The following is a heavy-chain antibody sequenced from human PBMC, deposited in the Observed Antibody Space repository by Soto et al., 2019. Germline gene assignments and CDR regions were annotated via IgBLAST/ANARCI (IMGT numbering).Heavy chain of an antibody. V-gene: IGHV4-34*01. D-gene: IGHD1-26*01. CDR3: ARVLVGATTGPIAY. J-gene: IGHJ4*02. CDR2: INHSGST. Sequence: SETLSLTCAVYGGSFSGYYWSWIRQPPGKGLEWIGEINHSGSTNYNPSLKGRVTISVDTSKNQFSLKLSSVTAADTAVYYCARVLVGATTGPIAYWGQGTLVTVSS. CDR1: GGSFSGYY.